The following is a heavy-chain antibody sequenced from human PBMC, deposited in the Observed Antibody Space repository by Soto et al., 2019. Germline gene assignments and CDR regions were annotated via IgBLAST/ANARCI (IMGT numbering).Heavy chain of an antibody. J-gene: IGHJ4*02. V-gene: IGHV4-39*01. CDR2: IYYSGST. D-gene: IGHD3-10*01. CDR1: GGSFSSSSYY. CDR3: ARHWITMVRGVCHYDY. Sequence: SETLSLTCTVSGGSFSSSSYYWGWIRQPPGKGLEWIGSIYYSGSTYYNPSLKSRVTMSVDPSKNQFSLKLISVTAADTAVYYCARHWITMVRGVCHYDYWGQGTLVTVSS.